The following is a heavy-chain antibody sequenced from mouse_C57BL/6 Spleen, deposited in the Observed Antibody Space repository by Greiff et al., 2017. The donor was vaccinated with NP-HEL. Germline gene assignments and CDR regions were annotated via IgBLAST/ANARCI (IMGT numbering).Heavy chain of an antibody. D-gene: IGHD1-1*01. J-gene: IGHJ2*01. Sequence: QVHVKQSGAELVKPGASVKLSCKASGYTFTSYWMHWVKQRPGQGLEWIGMIHPNSGSTNYNEKFKSKATLTVDKSSSTAYMQLSSLTSEDSAVYYCARLEVITTVVARGYYFDYWGQGTTLTVSS. V-gene: IGHV1-64*01. CDR3: ARLEVITTVVARGYYFDY. CDR1: GYTFTSYW. CDR2: IHPNSGST.